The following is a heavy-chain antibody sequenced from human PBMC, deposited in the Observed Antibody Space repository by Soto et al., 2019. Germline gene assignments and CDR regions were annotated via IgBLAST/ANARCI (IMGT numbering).Heavy chain of an antibody. D-gene: IGHD4-17*01. J-gene: IGHJ6*02. V-gene: IGHV5-51*01. CDR2: IYPGDSDT. CDR1: GYSFTSYW. CDR3: ARRGVTTYYYYGMDV. Sequence: PGESLKISCKGSGYSFTSYWIGWVRQMPGKGLEWMGIIYPGDSDTRYSPSFQGQVTISADKSISTAYLQWSSLKASDTAVYYCARRGVTTYYYYGMDVWGQGTTVTVSS.